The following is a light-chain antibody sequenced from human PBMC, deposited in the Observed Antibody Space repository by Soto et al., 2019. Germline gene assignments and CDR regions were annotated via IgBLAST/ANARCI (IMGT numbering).Light chain of an antibody. CDR1: QSTSTW. CDR3: QQYITYPYA. J-gene: IGKJ1*01. V-gene: IGKV1-5*03. Sequence: DIQMTQSPSTLSASVGDRVTITCRASQSTSTWLAWYQQRPGKTPKLLISEASKLESGVPSRFSGSGSGTEFTLTISSLQPDDFATYYSQQYITYPYAFGQGTMLEIK. CDR2: EAS.